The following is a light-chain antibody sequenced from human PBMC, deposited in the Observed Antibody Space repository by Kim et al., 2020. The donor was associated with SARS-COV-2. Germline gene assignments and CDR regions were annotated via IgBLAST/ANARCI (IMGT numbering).Light chain of an antibody. CDR3: QVWDSTSDHPRV. Sequence: PVKTARITSGGTNFGDKSVHWYQQKPGQAPVLVIYYDIDRPSGFPERFSGSNSGNTTCLTIRRVEAGDEADYYCQVWDSTSDHPRVFGGGTQLTVL. J-gene: IGLJ3*02. CDR2: YDI. V-gene: IGLV3-21*04. CDR1: NFGDKS.